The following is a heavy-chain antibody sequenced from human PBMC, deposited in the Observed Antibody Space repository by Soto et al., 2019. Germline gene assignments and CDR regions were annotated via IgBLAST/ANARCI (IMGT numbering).Heavy chain of an antibody. CDR2: IYYSGST. CDR3: ASRGYYAISAFDI. J-gene: IGHJ3*02. V-gene: IGHV4-39*01. Sequence: QLQLQESGPGLVKPSETLSLTCTVSGGSISSSSYYWGWIRQPPGKGLEWIGSIYYSGSTYYNPSLTRRVTMSVDTSKNLFSLKLCSVTAAVTAVYYCASRGYYAISAFDIWGQGTMVTVSS. CDR1: GGSISSSSYY. D-gene: IGHD2-8*01.